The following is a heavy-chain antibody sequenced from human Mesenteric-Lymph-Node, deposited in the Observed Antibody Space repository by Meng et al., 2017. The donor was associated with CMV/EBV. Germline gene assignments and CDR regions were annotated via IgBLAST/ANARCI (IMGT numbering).Heavy chain of an antibody. CDR1: GFRFSSYW. D-gene: IGHD4-17*01. V-gene: IGHV3-7*01. J-gene: IGHJ4*02. Sequence: GESLKISCAASGFRFSSYWMSWVRQAPGKGLEWVANIKQDESEKYYVDSVKGRFTISRDNAENSLFLQMNSLRVEDTGVYYCARNYGDYAASDFRGRGTLVTVSS. CDR3: ARNYGDYAASDF. CDR2: IKQDESEK.